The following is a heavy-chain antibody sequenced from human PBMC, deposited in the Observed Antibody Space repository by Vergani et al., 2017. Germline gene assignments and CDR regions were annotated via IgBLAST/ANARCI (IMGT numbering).Heavy chain of an antibody. Sequence: QVQLQESGPGLVKPSETLSLSCIVSNGSISEKSDSWGWIRQPLGKGLEWIGDVNYSGIAFYNPSLRSRATISVDTSKNQFSLKVISVTAADTAVYYCARRRAVRGTIISSTFDIWSQGTMVSVSS. D-gene: IGHD3-10*01. J-gene: IGHJ3*02. CDR1: NGSISEKSDS. CDR3: ARRRAVRGTIISSTFDI. CDR2: VNYSGIA. V-gene: IGHV4-39*01.